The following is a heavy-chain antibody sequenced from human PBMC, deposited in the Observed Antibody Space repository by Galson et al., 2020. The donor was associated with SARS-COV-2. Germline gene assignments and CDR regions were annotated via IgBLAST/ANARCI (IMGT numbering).Heavy chain of an antibody. J-gene: IGHJ4*02. CDR2: IYPGDSDT. D-gene: IGHD1-1*01. CDR3: AKSGTADAYNLSVYFDY. V-gene: IGHV5-51*01. CDR1: GYILTNYW. Sequence: GESLKISCKGSGYILTNYWTAWVRHMPGKGLECMGIIYPGDSDTKYNPSFQGQVTTSADKSISTAYLQRNSLRAADTAMYYCAKSGTADAYNLSVYFDYWGQGTLVSLSS.